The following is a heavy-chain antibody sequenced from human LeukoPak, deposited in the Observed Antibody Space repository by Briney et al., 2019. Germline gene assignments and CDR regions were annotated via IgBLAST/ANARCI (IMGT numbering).Heavy chain of an antibody. J-gene: IGHJ4*02. D-gene: IGHD3-9*01. CDR2: MNPNSGNT. Sequence: ASVKVSCKASGYTFTSYDINWVRQATGQGLEWMGWMNPNSGNTGYAQKFQGRVTMTRNTPISTAYMELSSLRSEDTAVYYCARDQGRIPASFDPLDYWGQGTLVTVSS. CDR1: GYTFTSYD. CDR3: ARDQGRIPASFDPLDY. V-gene: IGHV1-8*01.